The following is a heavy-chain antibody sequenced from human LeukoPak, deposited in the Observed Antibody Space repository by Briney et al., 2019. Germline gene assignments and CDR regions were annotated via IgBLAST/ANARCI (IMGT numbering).Heavy chain of an antibody. J-gene: IGHJ4*02. CDR1: GFTFDDYA. D-gene: IGHD6-19*01. CDR2: ISWNSGSI. Sequence: LPGGSLRLSCAASGFTFDDYAMHWVRHAPGKGLEWVSGISWNSGSIGYADSVKGRFTISRDNAKNSLYLQMNSLRAEDTALYYCAKDMGSGSGWLEYYFDYWGQGTLVTVSS. V-gene: IGHV3-9*01. CDR3: AKDMGSGSGWLEYYFDY.